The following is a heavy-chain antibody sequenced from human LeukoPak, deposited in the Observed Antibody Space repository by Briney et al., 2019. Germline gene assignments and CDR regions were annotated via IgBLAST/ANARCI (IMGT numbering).Heavy chain of an antibody. Sequence: GGSLRPSCAASGFTFSSYAMSWVRQAPGKGLEWVSAISGSGGSTYYADSVKGRFTISRDNSKNTLYLQMNSLRAEDTAVYYCASRITMIVDSSYWGQGTLVTVSS. J-gene: IGHJ4*02. V-gene: IGHV3-23*01. CDR3: ASRITMIVDSSY. CDR2: ISGSGGST. CDR1: GFTFSSYA. D-gene: IGHD3-22*01.